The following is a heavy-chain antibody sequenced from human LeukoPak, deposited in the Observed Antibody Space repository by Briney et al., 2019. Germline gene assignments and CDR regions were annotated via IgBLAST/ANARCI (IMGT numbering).Heavy chain of an antibody. CDR2: INQDGNEK. J-gene: IGHJ3*02. CDR1: GFTFSTYW. Sequence: GGSLRLSCAASGFTFSTYWMNWVRQAPGKGLEWVANINQDGNEKYYVDSVKGRFTISRDNPKNSLYLQMSSLRAEDTAVYYCAREVSDTNTWWDDAFDIWGQGTMVTVSS. D-gene: IGHD2-8*02. CDR3: AREVSDTNTWWDDAFDI. V-gene: IGHV3-7*01.